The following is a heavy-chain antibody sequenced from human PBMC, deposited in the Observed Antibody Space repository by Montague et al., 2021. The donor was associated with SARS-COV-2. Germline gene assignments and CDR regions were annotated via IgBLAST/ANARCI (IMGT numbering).Heavy chain of an antibody. J-gene: IGHJ4*02. CDR3: VHLRPGGSLRGVSYYFDY. CDR2: IDWDDDK. Sequence: PALVKPTQTLTLTCTFSGFPLSTNGLCVSWIRQPPGKALEWLARIDWDDDKYYSTSLKTRLTISKDTSKNQVVLTMTNMDPVDTATYYCVHLRPGGSLRGVSYYFDYWGLGTLVTVSS. D-gene: IGHD3-10*01. CDR1: GFPLSTNGLC. V-gene: IGHV2-70*11.